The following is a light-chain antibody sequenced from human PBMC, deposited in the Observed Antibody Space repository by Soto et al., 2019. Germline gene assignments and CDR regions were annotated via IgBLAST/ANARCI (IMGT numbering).Light chain of an antibody. Sequence: EIVLTQSPATLSLSPWERATLSCRASQSVSSYLAWYQQKPGQAPRLLIYDASNRATGIPARFSGSGSGTEFTLTISSLQSEDFAVYYCQHYYEWPRMFGQGTKVDIK. CDR3: QHYYEWPRM. CDR2: DAS. CDR1: QSVSSY. J-gene: IGKJ1*01. V-gene: IGKV3-11*01.